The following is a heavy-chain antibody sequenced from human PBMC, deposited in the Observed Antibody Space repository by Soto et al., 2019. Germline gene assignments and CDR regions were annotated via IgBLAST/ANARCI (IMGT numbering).Heavy chain of an antibody. Sequence: EVQLVESGGGLIQPGGSLRLSCAASEFTVTRNHMTWFRQAPGKGLEWVSIVYKDASTSSADSVAGRLTTSRDNSKNTMYVQMNNLRAEDTAVYYCARLATEGGMDVWGQGTTVTVSS. D-gene: IGHD1-1*01. CDR1: EFTVTRNH. J-gene: IGHJ6*02. CDR3: ARLATEGGMDV. V-gene: IGHV3-53*01. CDR2: VYKDAST.